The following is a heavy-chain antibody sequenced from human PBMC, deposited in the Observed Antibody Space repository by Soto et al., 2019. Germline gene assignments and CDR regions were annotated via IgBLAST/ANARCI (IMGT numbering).Heavy chain of an antibody. J-gene: IGHJ5*02. V-gene: IGHV4-34*01. CDR1: GGSFSGYY. Sequence: SETLSLTCAVYGGSFSGYYWSWIRQPPGKGLEWIGEINHSGSTNYNPSLKSRVTISVDTSKNQFSLKLSSVTAADTAVYYCARRGYSYRIWFDPWGQGTQVTAPQ. D-gene: IGHD5-18*01. CDR3: ARRGYSYRIWFDP. CDR2: INHSGST.